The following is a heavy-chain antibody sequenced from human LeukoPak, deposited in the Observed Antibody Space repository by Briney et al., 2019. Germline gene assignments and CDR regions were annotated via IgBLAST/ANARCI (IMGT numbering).Heavy chain of an antibody. J-gene: IGHJ5*01. CDR3: TKDGLRGYDFDF. V-gene: IGHV3-23*01. Sequence: GGSLRLSCAASGFTFRSHAMSWVRQAPGRGLEWVSNILNSGDTKYYADSVKGRFIVSRDNSKNTLYLQMDRLRVDDTAVYYCTKDGLRGYDFDFWGPGTLVTVSS. CDR2: ILNSGDTK. D-gene: IGHD5-12*01. CDR1: GFTFRSHA.